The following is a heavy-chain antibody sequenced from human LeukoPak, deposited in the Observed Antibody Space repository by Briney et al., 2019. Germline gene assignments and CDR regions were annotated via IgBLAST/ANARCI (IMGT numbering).Heavy chain of an antibody. Sequence: TLSLTCAVSGGSISSGGYSCSWIRQPPGKGLEWIGYIYHSGSTYYNPSLKSRVTISVDRSKNQFSLKLSSVTAADTAVYYCARGFSSSFSYYGMDVWGQGTTVTVSS. V-gene: IGHV4-30-2*01. CDR3: ARGFSSSFSYYGMDV. J-gene: IGHJ6*02. CDR2: IYHSGST. CDR1: GGSISSGGYS. D-gene: IGHD6-6*01.